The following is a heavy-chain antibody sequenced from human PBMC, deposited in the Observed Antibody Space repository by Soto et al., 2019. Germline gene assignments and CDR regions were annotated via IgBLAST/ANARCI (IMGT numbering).Heavy chain of an antibody. Sequence: GGSLRLSCAASGFTFSSYAMHWVRQAPGKGLEWVAVISYDGSNKYYADSVKGRFTTSRDNSKNTLYLQMNSLRAEDTAVYYCARDRNGLVAGYYYYGMDVWGQGTTVTVSS. CDR1: GFTFSSYA. V-gene: IGHV3-30-3*01. CDR2: ISYDGSNK. D-gene: IGHD2-15*01. CDR3: ARDRNGLVAGYYYYGMDV. J-gene: IGHJ6*02.